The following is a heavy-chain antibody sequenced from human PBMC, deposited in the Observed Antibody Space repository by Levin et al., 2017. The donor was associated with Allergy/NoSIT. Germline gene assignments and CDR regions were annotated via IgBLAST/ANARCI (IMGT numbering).Heavy chain of an antibody. CDR3: ARTRPLPPDGNYGMDV. Sequence: SETLSLTCSVSGDSITSYHWSWIRQPPGKGLEWIGYIYYNGSTYYNPSLKSRATISLDTSKTQFSLKLTSVTAADTAVFYCARTRPLPPDGNYGMDVWGQGTTVTVSS. D-gene: IGHD4-17*01. J-gene: IGHJ6*02. V-gene: IGHV4-59*01. CDR1: GDSITSYH. CDR2: IYYNGST.